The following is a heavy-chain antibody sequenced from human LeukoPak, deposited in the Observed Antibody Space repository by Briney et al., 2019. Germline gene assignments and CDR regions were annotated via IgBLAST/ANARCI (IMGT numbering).Heavy chain of an antibody. Sequence: GGSLRLSCAASGFTFSSYAMHWVRQAPGKGLEWVAVISYVGSNKYYADSVKGRFTISRDNSKNTLYLQMNSLRAEDTAVYYCARVRGMGYFDYWGQGTLVTVSS. CDR2: ISYVGSNK. V-gene: IGHV3-30-3*01. CDR1: GFTFSSYA. CDR3: ARVRGMGYFDY. J-gene: IGHJ4*02. D-gene: IGHD5-24*01.